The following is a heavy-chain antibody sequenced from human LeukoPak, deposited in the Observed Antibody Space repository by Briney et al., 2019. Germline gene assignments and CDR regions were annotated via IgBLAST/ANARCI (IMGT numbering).Heavy chain of an antibody. CDR2: IYNSGST. V-gene: IGHV4-59*01. D-gene: IGHD4-11*01. CDR1: GDSISSYY. Sequence: PSETLSLTCTVSGDSISSYYWSWIRQPPGKGLEWIGSIYNSGSTNYNPALKSRVIISADTSKNQFSLKLSSVTAADTAVYYCAKGRYSTRIDYWGQGTLVIVSS. CDR3: AKGRYSTRIDY. J-gene: IGHJ4*02.